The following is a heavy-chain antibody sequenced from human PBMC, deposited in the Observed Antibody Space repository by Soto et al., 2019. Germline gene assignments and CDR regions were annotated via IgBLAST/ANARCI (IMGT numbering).Heavy chain of an antibody. CDR1: GFTFDDYT. D-gene: IGHD3-10*01. V-gene: IGHV3-43*01. Sequence: GGSLRLSCAASGFTFDDYTRHWFRQAPGKGLEWVSLISWDGGSTYYADSVKGRFTISRDNSKNSLYLQMNSLRTEDTALYYCAKDFGISRSRLRWFGELLTNYYYGMDGWRQGTRGSVAS. CDR2: ISWDGGST. CDR3: AKDFGISRSRLRWFGELLTNYYYGMDG. J-gene: IGHJ6*02.